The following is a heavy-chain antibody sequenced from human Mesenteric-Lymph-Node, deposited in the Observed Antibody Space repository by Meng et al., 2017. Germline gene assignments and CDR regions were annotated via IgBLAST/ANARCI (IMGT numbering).Heavy chain of an antibody. CDR1: GYTFTGYY. CDR3: ARRNELFSIGEVGTENHWFDP. D-gene: IGHD6-13*01. J-gene: IGHJ5*02. CDR2: FNPNSGDT. Sequence: ASVKVSCKASGYTFTGYYMHWVRQAPGQGLEWMGWFNPNSGDTNYAQKFQGRVTMTRDSSMSTAYMELSGLRSDDTAVYYCARRNELFSIGEVGTENHWFDPWGQGTLVTVSS. V-gene: IGHV1-2*02.